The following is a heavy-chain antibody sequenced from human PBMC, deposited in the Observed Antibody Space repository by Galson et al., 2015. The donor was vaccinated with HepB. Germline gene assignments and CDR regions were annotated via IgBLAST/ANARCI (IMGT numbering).Heavy chain of an antibody. CDR1: GFTFSNAW. Sequence: SLRLSCAASGFTFSNAWMSWVRQAPGKGLEWVGRSRSKTDGGTIDYAAPVKGRFTISRDDSKNTMYLEMSSLKSEDTAVYYCTTSIKGTPESDFWGQGTLVTVSS. D-gene: IGHD1-14*01. V-gene: IGHV3-15*01. J-gene: IGHJ4*02. CDR2: SRSKTDGGTI. CDR3: TTSIKGTPESDF.